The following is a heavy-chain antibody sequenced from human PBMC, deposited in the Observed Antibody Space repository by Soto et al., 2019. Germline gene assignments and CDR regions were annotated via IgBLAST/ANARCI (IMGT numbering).Heavy chain of an antibody. CDR3: ARDYSSYGPFDY. J-gene: IGHJ4*02. D-gene: IGHD5-18*01. V-gene: IGHV1-69*13. Sequence: SVKVSCKASGGTFSSYAISWVRQAPGQGLEWMGGIIPIFGTANYAQKFQGRVTITADESTSTAYMELSSLRSEDTAVYYYARDYSSYGPFDYWGQGTLVTVSS. CDR1: GGTFSSYA. CDR2: IIPIFGTA.